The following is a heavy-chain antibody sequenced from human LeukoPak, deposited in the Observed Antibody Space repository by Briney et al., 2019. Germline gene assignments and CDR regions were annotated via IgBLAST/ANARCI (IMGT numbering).Heavy chain of an antibody. D-gene: IGHD6-13*01. CDR2: IYYSGTT. Sequence: SETLSLTCTVSGGSISGSGYYWGWIRQPPGRGLEWIGSIYYSGTTYYSPSLKSRVTISVDTSKNQFSLTLTSVTAADTAVYYCARDRGRNRYSSSHDYWGQGTPVTVSS. V-gene: IGHV4-39*07. CDR3: ARDRGRNRYSSSHDY. CDR1: GGSISGSGYY. J-gene: IGHJ4*02.